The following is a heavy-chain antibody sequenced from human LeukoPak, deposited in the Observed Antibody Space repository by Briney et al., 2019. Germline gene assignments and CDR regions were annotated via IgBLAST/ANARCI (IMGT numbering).Heavy chain of an antibody. CDR3: AEGGGANYFDP. CDR2: ISISGGTT. J-gene: IGHJ5*02. D-gene: IGHD4/OR15-4a*01. CDR1: GFTFNSYA. V-gene: IGHV3-23*01. Sequence: PGGSLRLSCAASGFTFNSYAMSWVRQAPGKGLEWVSSISISGGTTYYADSVKGRFTMSRDNSKNTLYLQMNSLRAEDTAKYCCAEGGGANYFDPWGQGTLVTVSS.